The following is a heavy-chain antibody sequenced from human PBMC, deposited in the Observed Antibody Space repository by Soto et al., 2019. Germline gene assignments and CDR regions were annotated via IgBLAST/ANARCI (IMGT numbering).Heavy chain of an antibody. CDR2: ISYDGSNK. CDR1: GFTFSSYG. CDR3: AKDRRPYYYYGMDV. V-gene: IGHV3-30*18. Sequence: QVQLVESGGGVVQPGRSLRLSCAASGFTFSSYGMHWVRQAPGKGLEWVAVISYDGSNKYYADSVKGRFTNSRDSSKNTLYRKTTSMRAEDTAVYYCAKDRRPYYYYGMDVWGQGTMVAVSS. J-gene: IGHJ6*02. D-gene: IGHD6-25*01.